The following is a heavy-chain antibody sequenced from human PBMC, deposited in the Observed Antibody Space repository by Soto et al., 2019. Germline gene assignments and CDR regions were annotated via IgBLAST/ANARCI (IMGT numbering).Heavy chain of an antibody. V-gene: IGHV3-21*01. CDR3: ARGIRNGWLNFFDP. CDR2: ITTTSTYI. Sequence: LRLSCAASGFTFSSYSMDWVRQAPGRGLEWVSSITTTSTYIYYADSVKGRFTISRDNAKNSLSLQMKSLRAEDTAVYYCARGIRNGWLNFFDPWGQGTLVTVSS. J-gene: IGHJ5*02. CDR1: GFTFSSYS. D-gene: IGHD6-25*01.